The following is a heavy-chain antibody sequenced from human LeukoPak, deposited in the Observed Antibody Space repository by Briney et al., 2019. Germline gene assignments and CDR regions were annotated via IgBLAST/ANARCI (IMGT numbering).Heavy chain of an antibody. J-gene: IGHJ4*02. CDR3: ATSRPIFGVVTLAY. CDR2: ISSSGSTI. V-gene: IGHV3-48*03. Sequence: GGSLRLSCAASGFTFSSYEMNWVRQAPGKGLEWVSYISSSGSTIYYADSVKGRFTISRDNAKNSLYLQMNSLRAEDTAVYYCATSRPIFGVVTLAYWGQGTLVTVSS. D-gene: IGHD3-3*01. CDR1: GFTFSSYE.